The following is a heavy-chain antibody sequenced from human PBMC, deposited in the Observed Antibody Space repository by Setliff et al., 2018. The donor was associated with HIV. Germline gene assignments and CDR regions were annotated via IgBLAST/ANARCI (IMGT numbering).Heavy chain of an antibody. CDR1: GGTFSSYS. V-gene: IGHV1-69*08. CDR3: ARDREAGDWYFDL. CDR2: IIPIFGTA. Sequence: SVKVSCKASGGTFSSYSISWVRQAPGQGLEWMGRIIPIFGTANYAQTFQGRVTITADKSTSTAYMELSSLRSGDTAVYYCARDREAGDWYFDLWGRGTLVTVSS. J-gene: IGHJ2*01. D-gene: IGHD6-13*01.